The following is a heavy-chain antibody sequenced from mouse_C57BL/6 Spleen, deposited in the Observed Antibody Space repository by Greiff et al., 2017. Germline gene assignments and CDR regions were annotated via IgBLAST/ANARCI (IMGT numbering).Heavy chain of an antibody. J-gene: IGHJ4*01. CDR2: IYPGDGDT. D-gene: IGHD2-4*01. V-gene: IGHV1-82*01. CDR3: ARRFEDDYDENAMDY. Sequence: VQLQQSGPELVKPGASVKISCKASGYAFSSSWMNWVKQRPGKGLEWIGRIYPGDGDTNYNGKFKGKATLTADKSSSTAYMQLSSLTSEDSAVYFCARRFEDDYDENAMDYWGQGTSVTVSA. CDR1: GYAFSSSW.